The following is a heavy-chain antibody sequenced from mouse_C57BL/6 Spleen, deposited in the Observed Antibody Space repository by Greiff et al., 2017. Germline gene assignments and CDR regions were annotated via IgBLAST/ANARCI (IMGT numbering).Heavy chain of an antibody. CDR1: GYAFSSSW. CDR2: IYPGDGDT. Sequence: QVQLQQSGPELVKPGASVKISCKASGYAFSSSWMNWVKQRPGKGLEWIGRIYPGDGDTKYNGKFKGKATLTADKSSSTAYMQLSGLTSEDSAVYFCAKCDYYGSSYDYWGQGTTLTVSS. D-gene: IGHD1-1*01. J-gene: IGHJ2*01. V-gene: IGHV1-82*01. CDR3: AKCDYYGSSYDY.